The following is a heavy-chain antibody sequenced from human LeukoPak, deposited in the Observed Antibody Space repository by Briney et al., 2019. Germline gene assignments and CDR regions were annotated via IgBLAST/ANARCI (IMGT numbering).Heavy chain of an antibody. CDR2: ISGSGGST. V-gene: IGHV3-23*01. J-gene: IGHJ5*02. CDR3: AKLPGYSSGWYEVNWFDP. D-gene: IGHD6-19*01. CDR1: GFTFSSYA. Sequence: GGSLRLSCAASGFTFSSYAMSWVRQAPGKGLEWVSAISGSGGSTYYADSVKGRSTISRDNSKNTLYLQMNSLRAEDTAVYYCAKLPGYSSGWYEVNWFDPWGQGTLVTVSS.